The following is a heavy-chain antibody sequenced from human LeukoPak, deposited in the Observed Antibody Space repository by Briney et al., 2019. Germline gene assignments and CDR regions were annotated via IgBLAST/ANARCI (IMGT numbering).Heavy chain of an antibody. J-gene: IGHJ4*02. CDR3: AKDHYRSTYFDY. V-gene: IGHV3-30*02. Sequence: GGSLRLSCAASGFTFSSYGMHWVRQAPGKGLEWVAFIRYDGSNKYYADSVKGRLTISRDNSKNTLYLQMNSLRAEDTAVYYCAKDHYRSTYFDYWGQGTLVTVSS. CDR1: GFTFSSYG. D-gene: IGHD3-10*01. CDR2: IRYDGSNK.